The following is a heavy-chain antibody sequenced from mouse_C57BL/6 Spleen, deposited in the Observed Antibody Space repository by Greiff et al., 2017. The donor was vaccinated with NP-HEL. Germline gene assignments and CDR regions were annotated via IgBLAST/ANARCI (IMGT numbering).Heavy chain of an antibody. V-gene: IGHV6-6*01. CDR2: IRNKANNHAT. D-gene: IGHD2-1*01. J-gene: IGHJ3*01. CDR1: GFTFSDAW. Sequence: EVQVVESGGGLVQPGGSMKLSCAASGFTFSDAWMDWVRQSPEKGLEWVAEIRNKANNHATYYAESVKGRFTISRDDSKSSVYLQMNSLRAEDTGIYYCTRHGIYFFAYWGQGTLVTVSA. CDR3: TRHGIYFFAY.